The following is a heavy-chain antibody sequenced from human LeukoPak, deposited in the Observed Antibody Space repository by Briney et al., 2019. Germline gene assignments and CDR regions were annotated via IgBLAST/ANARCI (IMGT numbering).Heavy chain of an antibody. J-gene: IGHJ5*02. D-gene: IGHD4-17*01. Sequence: SETLSLTCSVSGDSMSRNVFVWGWIRQPPGKGLEWIGSIYYSGSTYYNPSLKSRVTISVDTSKNQFSLKLSSVTAADTAVYYCARQPSTVTTLCNWFDPWGQGTLVTVSS. V-gene: IGHV4-39*01. CDR2: IYYSGST. CDR1: GDSMSRNVFV. CDR3: ARQPSTVTTLCNWFDP.